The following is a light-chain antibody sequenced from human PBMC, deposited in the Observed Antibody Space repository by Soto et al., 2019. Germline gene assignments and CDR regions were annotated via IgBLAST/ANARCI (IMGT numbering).Light chain of an antibody. J-gene: IGKJ4*01. CDR3: QQTKTFPFT. Sequence: DIQMTQSPSSVSASVGDRVTITCRASQAINSWLAWYQQKLGKAPKLLIYAASSLQSGVPSRFSGSGSGTDFPLTISSLQPEDFATYSCQQTKTFPFTFGGGTKVEIK. V-gene: IGKV1D-12*01. CDR1: QAINSW. CDR2: AAS.